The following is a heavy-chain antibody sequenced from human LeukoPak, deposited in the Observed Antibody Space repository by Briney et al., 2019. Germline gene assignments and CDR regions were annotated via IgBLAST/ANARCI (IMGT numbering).Heavy chain of an antibody. V-gene: IGHV4-34*01. CDR1: GGSFSGYY. D-gene: IGHD2-2*01. CDR2: INHSGST. J-gene: IGHJ5*02. Sequence: PSETLSLTCAVYGGSFSGYYWSWIRQPPGKGLEWIGEINHSGSTNYNPSLKSRVTISVDTSKNQFSLKLSSVTAADTAVYYCARPNCSGTSCYPPGWFDPWGQGTLVTVSS. CDR3: ARPNCSGTSCYPPGWFDP.